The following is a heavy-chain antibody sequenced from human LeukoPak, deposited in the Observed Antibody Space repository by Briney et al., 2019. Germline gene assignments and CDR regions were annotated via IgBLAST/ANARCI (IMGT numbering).Heavy chain of an antibody. V-gene: IGHV3-30*18. CDR1: GFTFSSHG. J-gene: IGHJ4*02. D-gene: IGHD2-21*02. CDR2: ISYDGSNK. Sequence: GGSLRLSCAASGFTFSSHGMHWVRQAPGKGLEWVAVISYDGSNKYCADSVKGRFTISRDNSKNTLYLQMNSLRAEDTAVYYCAKNVVGGDCYSYWGQGTLVTVSS. CDR3: AKNVVGGDCYSY.